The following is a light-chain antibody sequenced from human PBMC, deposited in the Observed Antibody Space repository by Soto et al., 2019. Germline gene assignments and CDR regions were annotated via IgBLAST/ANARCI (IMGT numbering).Light chain of an antibody. CDR3: QQYNNWPPMYT. Sequence: EIVMTQSPATLSVSPGERATLSCRASQSVGSNLAWYQQKPGQAPRLLIYGASTRATGIPARFSGSGSETEFTLTISSLQSEDSAVYHCQQYNNWPPMYTFGQGTKLEIK. CDR2: GAS. J-gene: IGKJ2*01. CDR1: QSVGSN. V-gene: IGKV3-15*01.